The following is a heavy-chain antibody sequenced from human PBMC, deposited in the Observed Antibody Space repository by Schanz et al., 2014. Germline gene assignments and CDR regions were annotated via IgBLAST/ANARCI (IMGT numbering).Heavy chain of an antibody. D-gene: IGHD3-9*01. Sequence: QVQLVQSGAEVKKPGASVKVSCKASGYTFISYGINWVRQAIGQGPEWMGWMQPDSGKTHYAEKFQGRVAMTRDVSISTAYMELSSLASEDTAVYYCAKHVRSLTGNDYWGQGTLVTVSS. V-gene: IGHV1-8*02. J-gene: IGHJ4*02. CDR3: AKHVRSLTGNDY. CDR2: MQPDSGKT. CDR1: GYTFISYG.